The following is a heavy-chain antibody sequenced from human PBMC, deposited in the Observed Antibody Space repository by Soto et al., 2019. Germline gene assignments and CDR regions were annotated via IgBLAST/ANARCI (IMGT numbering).Heavy chain of an antibody. CDR3: VIDGIPDKDTDV. CDR2: ILYDGSKK. D-gene: IGHD2-15*01. Sequence: PGGSLRLSCAASGFTFSSYTMHWVRQAPGKGLEWVAVILYDGSKKDYADSVKGRFTISRDHSKNTLYLEMNSLRAEDAAVYYCVIDGIPDKDTDVWGQGTTVTVSS. CDR1: GFTFSSYT. V-gene: IGHV3-30-3*01. J-gene: IGHJ6*02.